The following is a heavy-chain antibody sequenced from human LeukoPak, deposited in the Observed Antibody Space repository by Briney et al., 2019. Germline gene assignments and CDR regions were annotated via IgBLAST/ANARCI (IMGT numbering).Heavy chain of an antibody. CDR3: ARDLSSTSNWELDY. CDR1: GYTFTDYF. V-gene: IGHV1-2*04. Sequence: ASVKVSSKASGYTFTDYFLHWVRQAPGPGLEWMGRINPNSGAIEYAQQFQGWVTMTRDTSISTAYMELSRLSSDDTAVYYCARDLSSTSNWELDYWGQGTLVTVSS. D-gene: IGHD1-7*01. J-gene: IGHJ4*02. CDR2: INPNSGAI.